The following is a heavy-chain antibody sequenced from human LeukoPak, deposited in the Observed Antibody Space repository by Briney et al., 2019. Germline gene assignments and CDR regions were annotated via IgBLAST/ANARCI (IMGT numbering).Heavy chain of an antibody. Sequence: SVKASCKASGGTFSSYAISWVRQAPGQGLEWMGRIIPILGIANYAQKFQGRVTITADKSTSTAYMELSSLRSEDTAVYYCARERSTAMEYYYFDYWGQGTLVTVSS. CDR1: GGTFSSYA. V-gene: IGHV1-69*04. D-gene: IGHD5-18*01. CDR3: ARERSTAMEYYYFDY. CDR2: IIPILGIA. J-gene: IGHJ4*02.